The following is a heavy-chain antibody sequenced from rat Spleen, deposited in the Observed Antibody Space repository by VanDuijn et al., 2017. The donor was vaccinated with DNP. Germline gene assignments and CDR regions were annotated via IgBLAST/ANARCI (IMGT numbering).Heavy chain of an antibody. Sequence: EVQLVESGGDLVQPGRSLKLSCVASGLTFNNYWMTWIRQVPGKGLEWVASITSSGGSAYHPDSVKGRFTISRDNAKNTLYLQMNSLRSEDTATYYCARGGTYYFDYWGQGVMVTVSS. CDR2: ITSSGGSA. V-gene: IGHV5-31*01. CDR3: ARGGTYYFDY. CDR1: GLTFNNYW. J-gene: IGHJ2*01.